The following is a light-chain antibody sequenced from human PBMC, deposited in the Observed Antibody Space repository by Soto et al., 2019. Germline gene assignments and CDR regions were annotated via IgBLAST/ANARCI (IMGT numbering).Light chain of an antibody. CDR2: AVS. CDR3: SSYTSDSSYV. CDR1: SSDVGLYDY. Sequence: QSALAQPASVSGSPGQSLTISCTGTSSDVGLYDYVSWYQQHPGKAPQLMIYAVSNRPSGVSSRFSASKSGNPASLFISGLQAEDEADYYCSSYTSDSSYVFGSGTKPTVL. V-gene: IGLV2-14*01. J-gene: IGLJ1*01.